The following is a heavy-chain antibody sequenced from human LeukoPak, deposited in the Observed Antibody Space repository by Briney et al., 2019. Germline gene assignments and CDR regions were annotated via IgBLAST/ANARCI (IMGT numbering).Heavy chain of an antibody. CDR3: AKGDSIVLVPAAIGL. V-gene: IGHV3-23*01. CDR1: GFTVSSNY. J-gene: IGHJ4*02. Sequence: GGSLRLSCAASGFTVSSNYMSWVRQAPGKGLEWVSAISGSGGSTYYADSVKGRFTISRDNSKNTLYLQMNSLRAEDTAVYYCAKGDSIVLVPAAIGLWGQGTLVTVSS. CDR2: ISGSGGST. D-gene: IGHD2-2*02.